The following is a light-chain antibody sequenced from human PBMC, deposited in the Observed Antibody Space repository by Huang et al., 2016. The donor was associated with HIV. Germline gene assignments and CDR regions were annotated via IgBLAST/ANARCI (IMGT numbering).Light chain of an antibody. CDR2: GAC. J-gene: IGKJ1*01. V-gene: IGKV3-15*01. Sequence: EIVMTQSPATLSVSPGERATLSCRASQSVSTNLAWYQQKPGQAPRRLLYGACIRATGIPARFSGSGSGTEFTLTISSLQSEDFAVYYCQQYNNWPPWTFGQGTKVEIK. CDR3: QQYNNWPPWT. CDR1: QSVSTN.